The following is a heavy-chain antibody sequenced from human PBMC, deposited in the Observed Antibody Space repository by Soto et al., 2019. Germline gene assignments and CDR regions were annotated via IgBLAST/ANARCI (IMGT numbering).Heavy chain of an antibody. CDR1: GYTFTNYA. Sequence: ASVKVSCKASGYTFTNYAMHWVRQAPGQRLEWMGWINGGNGNTKYSPKLQDRVTITRDASASTAYMELSSLRSEDTALYYCARDGVAAGNINFDYWGQGTLVTVSS. D-gene: IGHD6-25*01. J-gene: IGHJ4*02. CDR3: ARDGVAAGNINFDY. CDR2: INGGNGNT. V-gene: IGHV1-3*01.